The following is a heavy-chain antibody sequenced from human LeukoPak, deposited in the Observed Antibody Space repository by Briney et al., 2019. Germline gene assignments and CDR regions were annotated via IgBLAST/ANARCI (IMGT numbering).Heavy chain of an antibody. Sequence: GGSLRLSCAASGFTFSSYWMHWVRQAPGKGLVWVSRINSDGSSTSYADSVKGRFTISRDNAKNSLYLQMNSLRAEDTAVYYCARAGGDYAFDIWGQGTMVTVSS. CDR3: ARAGGDYAFDI. J-gene: IGHJ3*02. D-gene: IGHD2-21*02. V-gene: IGHV3-74*01. CDR1: GFTFSSYW. CDR2: INSDGSST.